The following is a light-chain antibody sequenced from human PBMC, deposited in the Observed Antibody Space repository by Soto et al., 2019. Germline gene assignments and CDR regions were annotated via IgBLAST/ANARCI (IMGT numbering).Light chain of an antibody. CDR2: GAS. Sequence: DVVMTQTPLSSPVTLGQPASISCRSSQSLVHSDGNTYLSWLQQRPGQPPKLLIFGASSRATGIADKFSGSGSGTDFTLTISRLEPEDFALYYCQHYGAAPITFGQGTRLEIK. J-gene: IGKJ5*01. CDR1: QSLVHSDGNTY. CDR3: QHYGAAPIT. V-gene: IGKV2-24*01.